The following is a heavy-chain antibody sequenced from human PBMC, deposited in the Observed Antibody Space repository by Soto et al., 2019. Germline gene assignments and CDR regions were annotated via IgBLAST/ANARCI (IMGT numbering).Heavy chain of an antibody. CDR2: IYPGDSDT. D-gene: IGHD3-10*01. J-gene: IGHJ3*02. CDR3: ATHSRITMVRGDNDAFDI. CDR1: GYSFTSYW. Sequence: GESLKISCKGSGYSFTSYWIGWGRQMPGKGLEWMGIIYPGDSDTRYSPSFQGQVTISADKSISTAYLQWSSLKASDTAMYYCATHSRITMVRGDNDAFDIWGQGTMVTVSS. V-gene: IGHV5-51*01.